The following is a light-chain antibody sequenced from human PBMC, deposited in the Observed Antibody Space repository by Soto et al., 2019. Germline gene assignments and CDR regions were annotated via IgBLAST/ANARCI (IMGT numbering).Light chain of an antibody. CDR2: DAS. J-gene: IGKJ1*01. CDR3: QQYNSYSQT. V-gene: IGKV3-11*01. CDR1: QSVSSY. Sequence: EIVLTQSPATLSLSPGERATLSCRASQSVSSYLAWYQQKPGQAPRLLIYDASNRATGIPARFSGSGSGTEFTLTISSLQPDDFATYYCQQYNSYSQTFGQGTKWIS.